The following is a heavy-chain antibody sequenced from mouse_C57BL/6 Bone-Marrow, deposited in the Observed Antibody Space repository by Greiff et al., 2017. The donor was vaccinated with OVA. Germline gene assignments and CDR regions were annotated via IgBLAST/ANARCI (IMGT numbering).Heavy chain of an antibody. CDR2: IFPGSGST. CDR3: ASALLLRYWYFDV. V-gene: IGHV1-75*01. D-gene: IGHD1-1*01. J-gene: IGHJ1*03. CDR1: GYTFTDYY. Sequence: VQLQQSGPELVKPGASVKISCKASGYTFTDYYINWVKQRPGQGLEWIGWIFPGSGSTYYNEKFKGKATLTVDKSSSTAYMLLSSLTSEDSAVYFCASALLLRYWYFDVWGTGTTVTVSS.